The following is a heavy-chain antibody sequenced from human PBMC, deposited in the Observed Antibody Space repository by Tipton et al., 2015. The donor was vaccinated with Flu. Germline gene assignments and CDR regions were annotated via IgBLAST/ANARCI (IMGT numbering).Heavy chain of an antibody. J-gene: IGHJ4*02. CDR1: GGSISSSSYY. CDR2: IYYSGST. V-gene: IGHV4-39*07. Sequence: GLVKPSETLSLTCTVSGGSISSSSYYWGWIRQPPGKGLEWIGSIYYSGSTYYNPSLKSRVTISLDTSKNQFSLKLNSMTAADTAVYYCARGFGAAHHSPMRYWGQGTLVTVSS. D-gene: IGHD3-16*01. CDR3: ARGFGAAHHSPMRY.